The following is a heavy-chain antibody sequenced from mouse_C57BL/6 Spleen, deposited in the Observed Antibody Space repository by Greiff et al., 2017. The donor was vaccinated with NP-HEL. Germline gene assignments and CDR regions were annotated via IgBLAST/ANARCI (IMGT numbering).Heavy chain of an antibody. V-gene: IGHV5-17*01. CDR1: GFTFSDYG. J-gene: IGHJ3*01. CDR2: ISSGSSTI. CDR3: ARGWFAY. Sequence: EVKVVESGGGLVKPGGSLKLSCAASGFTFSDYGMHWVRQAPEKGLEWVAYISSGSSTIYYADTVKGRFTISRDNAKNTLFLQMTSLRSEDTAMYYCARGWFAYCGQGTLVTVSA.